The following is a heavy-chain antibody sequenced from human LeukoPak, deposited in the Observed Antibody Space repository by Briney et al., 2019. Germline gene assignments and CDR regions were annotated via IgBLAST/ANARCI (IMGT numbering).Heavy chain of an antibody. D-gene: IGHD2-15*01. V-gene: IGHV3-7*01. CDR3: ARDSTCSGGSCDAFDI. CDR1: GFTFSSYW. Sequence: QPGGSLRLSCAASGFTFSSYWMSWVRQAPGKGLEWVANIKQDGSEKYYVDSVKGRFTISRDNAKNSLYLQMNSLRAEDTAVYYCARDSTCSGGSCDAFDIWGQGTMVTVSS. CDR2: IKQDGSEK. J-gene: IGHJ3*02.